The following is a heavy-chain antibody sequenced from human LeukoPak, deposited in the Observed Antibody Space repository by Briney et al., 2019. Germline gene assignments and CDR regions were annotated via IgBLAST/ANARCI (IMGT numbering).Heavy chain of an antibody. Sequence: NPGGSLRLSCAASGFTFSSYAMSWVRQAPGKGLEWVSAISGSGGSTYYADSVKGRFTISRDNAKNSLYLQMNSLRAEDTALYYCAKDSGLLPGPRNSLDYWGQGTLVTVSS. V-gene: IGHV3-23*01. CDR2: ISGSGGST. J-gene: IGHJ4*02. CDR3: AKDSGLLPGPRNSLDY. CDR1: GFTFSSYA. D-gene: IGHD3-9*01.